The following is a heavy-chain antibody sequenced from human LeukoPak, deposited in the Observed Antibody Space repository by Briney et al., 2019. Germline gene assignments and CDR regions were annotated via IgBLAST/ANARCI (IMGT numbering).Heavy chain of an antibody. Sequence: GGSLRLSCASSGFTFNSYAMSWVRQAPGKGLEWVSAISASGGTTYYADSVKGRFTISRDNSENTLFLQMNSLRAQDMAVYYCAKEPREYCSSTSCPNWFDLWGQGTLVTVSS. V-gene: IGHV3-23*01. CDR3: AKEPREYCSSTSCPNWFDL. J-gene: IGHJ5*02. CDR1: GFTFNSYA. D-gene: IGHD2-2*01. CDR2: ISASGGTT.